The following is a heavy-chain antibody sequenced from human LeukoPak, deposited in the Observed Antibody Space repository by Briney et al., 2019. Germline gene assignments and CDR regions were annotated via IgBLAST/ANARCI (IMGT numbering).Heavy chain of an antibody. CDR1: GFTFSDYY. CDR3: ARGYYYDSSGSGAFDI. J-gene: IGHJ3*02. V-gene: IGHV3-11*01. Sequence: GGSLSLSCAASGFTFSDYYMSWIRQAPGKGLEWVSYISSSGSTIYYADSVKGRFTISRDNAKNSLYLQMNSLRAEDTAVYYCARGYYYDSSGSGAFDIWGQGTMVTVSS. D-gene: IGHD3-22*01. CDR2: ISSSGSTI.